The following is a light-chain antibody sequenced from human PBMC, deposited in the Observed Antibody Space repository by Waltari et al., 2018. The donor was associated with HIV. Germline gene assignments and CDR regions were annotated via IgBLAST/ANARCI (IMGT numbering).Light chain of an antibody. V-gene: IGLV2-14*03. CDR2: DVT. Sequence: QSALTKPASVTGSLGQSITFSCTGTSRDIGSYNYVSWYQQHPGKAPKIIIYDVTNRPSGVSNRFSGSKSGNTASLTISGLQAEDEADYYCTSFTSSSAWVFGGGTMPTVL. CDR3: TSFTSSSAWV. J-gene: IGLJ3*02. CDR1: SRDIGSYNY.